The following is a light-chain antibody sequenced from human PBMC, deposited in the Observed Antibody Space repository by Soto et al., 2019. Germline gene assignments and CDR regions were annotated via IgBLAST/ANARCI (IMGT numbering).Light chain of an antibody. CDR2: GNS. J-gene: IGLJ2*01. Sequence: QAVVTQPPSVSGAPGQRVTISCTGSSSNIGAGYDVHWYQQLPGTAPKLLIYGNSNRPSGVPDRFSGSKSGTSASLAITGLLAEDYAYYYGQSYDSCLSGSVVFGGGTKLTVL. CDR1: SSNIGAGYD. V-gene: IGLV1-40*01. CDR3: QSYDSCLSGSVV.